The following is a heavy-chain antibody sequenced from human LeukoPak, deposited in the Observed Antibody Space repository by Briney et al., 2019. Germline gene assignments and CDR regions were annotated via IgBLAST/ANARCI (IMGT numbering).Heavy chain of an antibody. CDR1: GFTFSSYA. CDR2: ISYDGSIK. CDR3: ARRYFYGGDPLVAFDI. J-gene: IGHJ3*02. V-gene: IGHV3-30-3*01. Sequence: PGGSLRLSCAASGFTFSSYAMHWVRQAPGKGLEWMAIISYDGSIKLCADSVKGRFTISRDNSKNTLYLQMNSLRAEDTAVYYCARRYFYGGDPLVAFDIWGQGTMVTVSS. D-gene: IGHD2-21*01.